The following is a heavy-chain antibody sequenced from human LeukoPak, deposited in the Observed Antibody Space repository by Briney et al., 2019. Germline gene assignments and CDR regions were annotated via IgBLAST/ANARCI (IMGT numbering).Heavy chain of an antibody. D-gene: IGHD3-22*01. V-gene: IGHV1-2*02. CDR1: GYSFTGSY. J-gene: IGHJ4*02. CDR2: INPNSGGT. Sequence: ASVKVSCKASGYSFTGSYMHGVRQAPGQGLEWMGWINPNSGGTNYAQKFQGRVTMTRDTSISTAYMELSRLRSDDTAVYYCARAMYYYDSSGYYDYFDYWGQGTLVTVSS. CDR3: ARAMYYYDSSGYYDYFDY.